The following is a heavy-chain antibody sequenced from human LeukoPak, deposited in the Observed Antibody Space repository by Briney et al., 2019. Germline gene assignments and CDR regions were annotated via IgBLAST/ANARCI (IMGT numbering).Heavy chain of an antibody. D-gene: IGHD4-17*01. J-gene: IGHJ4*02. CDR1: GGTFSSYA. CDR3: ARAIHDYGVYFDY. V-gene: IGHV1-69*01. CDR2: IIPIFGTA. Sequence: EASVKVSCKASGGTFSSYAISWVRQAPGQGLEWMGGIIPIFGTANYAQKSQGRVTITADESTSTACMELSSLRSEDTAVYYCARAIHDYGVYFDYWGQGILVTVSS.